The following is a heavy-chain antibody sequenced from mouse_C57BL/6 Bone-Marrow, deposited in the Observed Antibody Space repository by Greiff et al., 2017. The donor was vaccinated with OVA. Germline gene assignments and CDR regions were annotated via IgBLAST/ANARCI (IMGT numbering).Heavy chain of an antibody. J-gene: IGHJ4*01. CDR1: GYTFTGYW. Sequence: QVQLKQSGAELMKPGASVKLSCKATGYTFTGYWIEWVQQRPGHGLEWIGEILPGSGSTNYTEKFKGKATFTADTSSNTAYMQLSSLTTDDSAIYYCAREGGIYYDYDEDAMDYWGQGTSVTVSS. V-gene: IGHV1-9*01. CDR3: AREGGIYYDYDEDAMDY. D-gene: IGHD2-4*01. CDR2: ILPGSGST.